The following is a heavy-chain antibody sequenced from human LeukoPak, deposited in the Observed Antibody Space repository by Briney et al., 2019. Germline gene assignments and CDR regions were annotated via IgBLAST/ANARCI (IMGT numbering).Heavy chain of an antibody. CDR3: ARDGTTHYDFWSGTSGYYYYYMDV. V-gene: IGHV1-2*06. Sequence: ASVKVSCKASGYTFTSYDINWVRQAPGQGLEWMGRINPNSGGTNYAQKFQGRVTMTRDTSISTAYMELSRLRSDDTAVYYCARDGTTHYDFWSGTSGYYYYYMDVWGKGTTVTVSS. D-gene: IGHD3-3*01. CDR2: INPNSGGT. J-gene: IGHJ6*03. CDR1: GYTFTSYD.